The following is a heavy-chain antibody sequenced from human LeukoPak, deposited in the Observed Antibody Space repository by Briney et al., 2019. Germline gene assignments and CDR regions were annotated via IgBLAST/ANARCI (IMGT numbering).Heavy chain of an antibody. CDR3: ARANIVGATLDY. J-gene: IGHJ4*02. CDR2: IYYSGST. CDR1: GGSISSSY. Sequence: SETLSLTCTVSGGSISSSYWSWVRQPPGKGLERIGYIYYSGSTNYNPSPKSRVTISVDTSKNQFSLKLSSVTAADTAVYYCARANIVGATLDYWGQGTLVTVSS. V-gene: IGHV4-59*01. D-gene: IGHD1-26*01.